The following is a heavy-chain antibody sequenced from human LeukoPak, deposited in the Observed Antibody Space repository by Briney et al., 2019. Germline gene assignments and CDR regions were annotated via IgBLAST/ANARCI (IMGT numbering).Heavy chain of an antibody. Sequence: GGSLRLSCAASGFTFSSYEMNWVRQAPGKGLEWVSYISSSGSTIYYADSVKGRFTISRDNAKNSLYLQMNSLRAEDTAVYYCASGLYYYGSGRRDVWGKGTTVTISS. CDR1: GFTFSSYE. J-gene: IGHJ6*04. D-gene: IGHD3-10*01. CDR3: ASGLYYYGSGRRDV. V-gene: IGHV3-48*03. CDR2: ISSSGSTI.